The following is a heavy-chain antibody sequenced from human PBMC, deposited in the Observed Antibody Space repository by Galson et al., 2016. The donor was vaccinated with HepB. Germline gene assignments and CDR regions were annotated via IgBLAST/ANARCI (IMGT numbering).Heavy chain of an antibody. CDR1: GVSISSDVSY. Sequence: TLSLTCTVSGVSISSDVSYWSWIRQPAGKGLEWIGRIYTSGNANYNPSLKSRVTISVDTSKNQFSLKLSSVTAADTAVYYCARGGVSTALAFDSWGQGTLVTVSS. CDR2: IYTSGNA. J-gene: IGHJ4*02. CDR3: ARGGVSTALAFDS. D-gene: IGHD4-17*01. V-gene: IGHV4-61*02.